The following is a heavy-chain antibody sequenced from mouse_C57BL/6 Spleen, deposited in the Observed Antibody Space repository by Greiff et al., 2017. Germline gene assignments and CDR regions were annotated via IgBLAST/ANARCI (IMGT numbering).Heavy chain of an antibody. V-gene: IGHV1-64*01. D-gene: IGHD1-1*01. CDR2: IHPNSGST. Sequence: VQLQQPGAELVKPGASVKLSCKASGYTFTSYWMHWVKQRPGQGLEWIGMIHPNSGSTNYNEKFKSKATLTVDKSSSTAYMQLSSLTSEDSAVXYCARGAYYYASSGGDYWGQGTTLTVSS. J-gene: IGHJ2*01. CDR3: ARGAYYYASSGGDY. CDR1: GYTFTSYW.